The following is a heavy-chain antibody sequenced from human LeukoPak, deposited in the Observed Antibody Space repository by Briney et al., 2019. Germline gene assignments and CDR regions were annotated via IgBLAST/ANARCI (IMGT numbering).Heavy chain of an antibody. D-gene: IGHD2-2*01. CDR3: ASLYCSSTSCYEELDY. J-gene: IGHJ4*02. Sequence: GGSLRLSCAASGFTFSSYAMSWVRQAPGKGLEWVSTISGSGGSTYYADSVKGRFTISRDNSKNSLYLQMNSLRAEDTAVYYCASLYCSSTSCYEELDYWGQGTLVTVSS. CDR2: ISGSGGST. CDR1: GFTFSSYA. V-gene: IGHV3-23*01.